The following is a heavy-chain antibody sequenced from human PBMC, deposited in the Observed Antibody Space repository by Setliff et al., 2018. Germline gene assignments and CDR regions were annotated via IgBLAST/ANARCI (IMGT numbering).Heavy chain of an antibody. V-gene: IGHV4-61*09. Sequence: TCTVSGDSISSGYYYWTWIRQSAGKGLEWIGHFYTSGNTNYNPSLKSRVTISVDTSKNQFSLKLSSVTAADTATYYCARGGPTLTISRVLVVSSFDPWGQGILVTVS. CDR1: GDSISSGYYY. D-gene: IGHD3-3*01. CDR2: FYTSGNT. CDR3: ARGGPTLTISRVLVVSSFDP. J-gene: IGHJ5*02.